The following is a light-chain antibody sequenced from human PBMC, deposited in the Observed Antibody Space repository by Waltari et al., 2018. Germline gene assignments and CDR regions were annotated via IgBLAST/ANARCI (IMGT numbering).Light chain of an antibody. CDR3: QKYVNLPAT. J-gene: IGKJ1*01. CDR1: QSVGRY. Sequence: SCRASQSVGRYLAWYQQKPGQAPRLLIYDASTRATGIPDRFSGSGSGTDFSLTISRLESEDFAVYYCQKYVNLPATFGQGTKVEIK. V-gene: IGKV3-20*01. CDR2: DAS.